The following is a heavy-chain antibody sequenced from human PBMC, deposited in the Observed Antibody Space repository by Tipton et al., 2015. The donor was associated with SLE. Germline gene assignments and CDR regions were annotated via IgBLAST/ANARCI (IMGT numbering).Heavy chain of an antibody. V-gene: IGHV4-39*07. J-gene: IGHJ5*02. CDR3: ARCIVGATGWFDP. CDR1: GGSISSSSYY. CDR2: IYYSGST. D-gene: IGHD1-26*01. Sequence: TLSLTCTVSGGSISSSSYYWGWIRQPPGKGLEWIGSIYYSGSTYYNPSLKSRVTISVDTSKNQFSLKLSSVTAADTAVYYCARCIVGATGWFDPWGQGTLVTVSS.